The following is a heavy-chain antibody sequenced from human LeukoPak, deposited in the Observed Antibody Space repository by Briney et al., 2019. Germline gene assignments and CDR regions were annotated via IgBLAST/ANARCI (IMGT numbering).Heavy chain of an antibody. CDR1: GFTLSFYT. CDR2: LSGSGGST. CDR3: ALLTTVTKGVDY. Sequence: GGSLRLSCAASGFTLSFYTMSWVRQAPGKGLEWVSGLSGSGGSTYYSDSVKGRFTISRDNAKNSLYLQMNSLRAEDTALYYCALLTTVTKGVDYWGQGTLVTVSS. V-gene: IGHV3-23*01. J-gene: IGHJ4*02. D-gene: IGHD4-17*01.